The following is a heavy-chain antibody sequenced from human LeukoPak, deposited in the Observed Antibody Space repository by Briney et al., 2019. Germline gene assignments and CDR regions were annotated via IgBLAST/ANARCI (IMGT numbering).Heavy chain of an antibody. D-gene: IGHD5-18*01. V-gene: IGHV1-2*02. CDR1: GYTFTDYY. CDR2: INPNSGGT. J-gene: IGHJ4*02. CDR3: ARDLSAVGYSYGYDY. Sequence: GASVKVSCKASGYTFTDYYMHWVRQAPGQGLEWMGWINPNSGGTNYAQKFQDRVTMTRDTSISTAYMELSRLRSDDTAVYYCARDLSAVGYSYGYDYWGQGTLVTVSS.